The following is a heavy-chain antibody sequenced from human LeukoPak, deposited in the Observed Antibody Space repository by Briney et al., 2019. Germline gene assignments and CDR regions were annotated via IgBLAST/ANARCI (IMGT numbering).Heavy chain of an antibody. CDR1: GGSFSGYY. Sequence: SETLSLTCAVYGGSFSGYYWSWIRQPPGKGLEWIGEIYHSGSTHYNPSLKSRVTISVDNSNNQFSLKLSSVIAADTAVYYCARRWTNFGVVGAFDYWGQGTLVTVSS. CDR3: ARRWTNFGVVGAFDY. V-gene: IGHV4-34*01. D-gene: IGHD3-3*01. J-gene: IGHJ4*02. CDR2: IYHSGST.